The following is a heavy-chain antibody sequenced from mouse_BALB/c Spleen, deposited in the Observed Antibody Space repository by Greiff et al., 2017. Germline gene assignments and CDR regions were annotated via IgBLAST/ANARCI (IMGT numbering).Heavy chain of an antibody. CDR1: GYSITSDYA. V-gene: IGHV3-2*02. CDR2: ISYSGST. CDR3: ARDRYGFDY. J-gene: IGHJ2*01. D-gene: IGHD2-14*01. Sequence: VQLKESGPGLVKPSQSLSLTCTVTGYSITSDYAWNWIRQFPGNKLEWMGYISYSGSTSYNPSLKSRISITRDTSKNQFFLQLNSVTTEDAATYYCARDRYGFDYWGQGTTLTVSS.